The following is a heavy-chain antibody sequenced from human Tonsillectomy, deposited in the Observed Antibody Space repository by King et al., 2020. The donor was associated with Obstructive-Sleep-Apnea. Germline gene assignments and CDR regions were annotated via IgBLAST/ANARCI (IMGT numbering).Heavy chain of an antibody. V-gene: IGHV3-23*04. Sequence: VQLVESGGGLVQPGGSLRLSCAASGFTFSSYAMSWVRQAPGEGLEWGSAISGSGGSTYYADSVKGRFTISRDKSKNTLYLQMNSLRAEDPAVYYCAKDPVVIVATMGRDNGFDPWGQGTLVTVSS. D-gene: IGHD5-12*01. CDR2: ISGSGGST. CDR3: AKDPVVIVATMGRDNGFDP. CDR1: GFTFSSYA. J-gene: IGHJ5*02.